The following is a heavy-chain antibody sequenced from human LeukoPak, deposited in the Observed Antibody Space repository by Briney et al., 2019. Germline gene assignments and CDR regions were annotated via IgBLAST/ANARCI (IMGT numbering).Heavy chain of an antibody. J-gene: IGHJ4*02. CDR3: ARALPRYFDY. CDR2: TYYRSKWYN. D-gene: IGHD2-21*02. Sequence: SQTLSLTFAISGDSVSSNSATWNWIRQSPSRGLEWLGRTYYRSKWYNEYAPSVKGRIAFNPDTSKNQFSLQLDSVTPEDTAVYYCARALPRYFDYWGQGTLVAVSS. V-gene: IGHV6-1*01. CDR1: GDSVSSNSAT.